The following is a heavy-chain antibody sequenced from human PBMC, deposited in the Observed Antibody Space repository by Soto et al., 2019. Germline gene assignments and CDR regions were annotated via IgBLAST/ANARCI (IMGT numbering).Heavy chain of an antibody. CDR1: GGFVNSDTHS. V-gene: IGHV4-61*01. CDR2: IYSGGST. Sequence: SETLSLTCTVSGGFVNSDTHSWSWIRQTPGKRLEWIGFIYSGGSTKNPSLRSRVTMSVDTSKNQFSLKLRSVIVADTAVYHCARFVRSCSATTCSTRADVWGQGITVTVS. CDR3: ARFVRSCSATTCSTRADV. J-gene: IGHJ6*02. D-gene: IGHD2-2*01.